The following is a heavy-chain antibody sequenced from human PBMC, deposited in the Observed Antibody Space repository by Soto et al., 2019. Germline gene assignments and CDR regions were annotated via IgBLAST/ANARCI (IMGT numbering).Heavy chain of an antibody. CDR3: ARRWCGHQVHWFDS. D-gene: IGHD2-8*02. V-gene: IGHV6-1*01. Sequence: QVQLQQSGPGLVKPSQTLSLTCAISGDSVSSNTVAWNWIRQSPSRGLEWLGRTYYKSKWYDDYAESVKSRITNNPDTSKNQFSLHLNSVTLEDTAVYYCARRWCGHQVHWFDSWGQGTLVTVSS. CDR2: TYYKSKWYD. CDR1: GDSVSSNTVA. J-gene: IGHJ5*01.